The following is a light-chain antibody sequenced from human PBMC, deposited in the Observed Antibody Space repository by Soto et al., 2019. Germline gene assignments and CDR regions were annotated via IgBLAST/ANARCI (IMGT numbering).Light chain of an antibody. Sequence: EVVLTQSPGTLSLSPGERATLSCRASQSVSNKYLAWYQQKPDQAPRLLIFGSSDRATGIPDRFSGSGSGTDVTLTIIRLEHEDFVVYYCQQYGSSPPYTFGQGTKLEIK. V-gene: IGKV3-20*01. J-gene: IGKJ2*01. CDR1: QSVSNKY. CDR2: GSS. CDR3: QQYGSSPPYT.